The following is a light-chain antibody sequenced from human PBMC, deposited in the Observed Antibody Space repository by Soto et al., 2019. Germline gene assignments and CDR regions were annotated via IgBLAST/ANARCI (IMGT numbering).Light chain of an antibody. CDR2: EVT. CDR1: ISDVGSFNL. V-gene: IGLV2-23*02. Sequence: QSVLTQPASVSGSPGQSITISCTGTISDVGSFNLVSWYQHHPGKAPKLMIYEVTKRPSGVSNRFSGSKSGNTASLTISGLQAEDEADYYCCSYAGSDVVVFGGGTKVTV. J-gene: IGLJ2*01. CDR3: CSYAGSDVVV.